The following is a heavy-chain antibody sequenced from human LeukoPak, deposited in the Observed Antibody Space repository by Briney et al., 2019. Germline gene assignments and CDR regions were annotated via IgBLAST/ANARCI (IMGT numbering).Heavy chain of an antibody. Sequence: SETLSLTCSVSGSSIGRHYWTWIRQPPGKGLGWIGYTHFSGSSIYNPSLKSRATTSLDRAKNQISLTLTSVTAADTAVYFCARAKAAGSYDFWGQGTLVTVSS. D-gene: IGHD6-13*01. CDR3: ARAKAAGSYDF. V-gene: IGHV4-59*11. J-gene: IGHJ4*02. CDR1: GSSIGRHY. CDR2: THFSGSS.